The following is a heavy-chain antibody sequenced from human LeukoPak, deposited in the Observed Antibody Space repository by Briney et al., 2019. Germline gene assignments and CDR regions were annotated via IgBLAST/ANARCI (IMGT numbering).Heavy chain of an antibody. D-gene: IGHD3-10*01. Sequence: SETLSLTCTVSGGSISSYYWSWIRHPPGKGLEWIGYIYYSGSTNYNPSLKSRVTISVDTSKNQFSLKLSSVTAADTAVYHCARTGISLTMVRGGVNDAFDIWGQGTMVTVSS. V-gene: IGHV4-59*01. CDR3: ARTGISLTMVRGGVNDAFDI. CDR2: IYYSGST. J-gene: IGHJ3*02. CDR1: GGSISSYY.